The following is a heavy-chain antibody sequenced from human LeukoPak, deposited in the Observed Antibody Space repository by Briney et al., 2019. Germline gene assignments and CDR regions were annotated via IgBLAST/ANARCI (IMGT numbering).Heavy chain of an antibody. V-gene: IGHV3-53*01. J-gene: IGHJ6*02. D-gene: IGHD6-13*01. CDR2: IYTGGTT. Sequence: GGSLRLSCAASGFTVSSNYMSWVRQAPGKGLEWVSVIYTGGTTYYADSVKGRFTVSRDNSKNTLYLQMNSLRAEDTAVYYCAKAILAAAGFYYGMDVWGQGTTVTVSS. CDR1: GFTVSSNY. CDR3: AKAILAAAGFYYGMDV.